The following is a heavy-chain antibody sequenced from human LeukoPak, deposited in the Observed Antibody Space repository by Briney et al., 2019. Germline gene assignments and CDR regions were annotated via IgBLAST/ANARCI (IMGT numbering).Heavy chain of an antibody. CDR3: AKDERIVGATSPHWFDP. CDR1: GFTFSSYA. D-gene: IGHD1-26*01. V-gene: IGHV3-23*01. Sequence: GGSLRLSCAASGFTFSSYAMSWVRQAPGKGLEWVSAISGSGGSTYYADSVKGRFTISRDNSKNTLYLQMNSLRAEDTAVYYCAKDERIVGATSPHWFDPWGQETLVTVSS. CDR2: ISGSGGST. J-gene: IGHJ5*02.